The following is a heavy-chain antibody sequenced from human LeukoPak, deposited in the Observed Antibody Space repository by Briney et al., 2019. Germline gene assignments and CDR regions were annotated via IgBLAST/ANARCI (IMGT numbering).Heavy chain of an antibody. J-gene: IGHJ4*02. D-gene: IGHD2-15*01. Sequence: ASVKVSCKASGYTFTSYYMYWVRQAPGQGLEWMGKINPIGGYTNYAQKLQDRVTMTRDMSTSTVYMELSSLRSEDTAVYYCAREKTGYCSGGTCYSGIIGHWGQGTPVTVSS. V-gene: IGHV1-46*04. CDR3: AREKTGYCSGGTCYSGIIGH. CDR1: GYTFTSYY. CDR2: INPIGGYT.